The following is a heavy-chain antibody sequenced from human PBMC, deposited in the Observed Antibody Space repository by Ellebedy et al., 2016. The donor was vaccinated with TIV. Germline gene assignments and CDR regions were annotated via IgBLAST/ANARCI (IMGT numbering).Heavy chain of an antibody. J-gene: IGHJ4*02. CDR1: GFTFSSYA. V-gene: IGHV3-30-3*01. Sequence: GESLKISCAASGFTFSSYAMHWVRQAPGKGLEWVAVISYDGSNKYYADSVKDRFTISRDNSKNTLYLQMNSLRAEDTAVYYCARDQLDYYGSGSYPDYWGQGTLVTVSS. CDR3: ARDQLDYYGSGSYPDY. D-gene: IGHD3-10*01. CDR2: ISYDGSNK.